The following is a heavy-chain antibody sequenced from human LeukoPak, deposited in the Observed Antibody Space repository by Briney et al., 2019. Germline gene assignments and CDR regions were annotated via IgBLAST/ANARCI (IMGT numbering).Heavy chain of an antibody. CDR2: IFDSGGT. Sequence: SETLSLTCTVSGGSISSSNYFWGWIRQPPGKGLEWLVNIFDSGGTFYNPSLKSPVTISVETSKNQFSLKLSSVTAADTAVYYCARDNIKYYGSGSHYYYYYYMDVWGKGTTVTVSS. CDR3: ARDNIKYYGSGSHYYYYYYMDV. CDR1: GGSISSSNYF. D-gene: IGHD3-10*01. J-gene: IGHJ6*03. V-gene: IGHV4-39*07.